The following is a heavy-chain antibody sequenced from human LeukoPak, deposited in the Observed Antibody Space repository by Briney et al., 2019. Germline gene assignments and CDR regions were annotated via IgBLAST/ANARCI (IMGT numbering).Heavy chain of an antibody. V-gene: IGHV1-69*04. J-gene: IGHJ4*02. D-gene: IGHD5-18*01. CDR3: ARGVDTAMVTRIDY. Sequence: GAPVKVFCKASGGTFSSYAISWVRQAPGQGLEWMGRIIPILGIANYAQKFQGRVTITADKSTSTAYMELSSLRSEDTAVYYCARGVDTAMVTRIDYWGQGTLVTVSS. CDR1: GGTFSSYA. CDR2: IIPILGIA.